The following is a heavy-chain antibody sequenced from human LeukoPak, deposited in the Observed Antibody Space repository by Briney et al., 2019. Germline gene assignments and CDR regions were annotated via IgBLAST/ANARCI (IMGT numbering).Heavy chain of an antibody. D-gene: IGHD7-27*01. V-gene: IGHV1-69*05. CDR1: GGTFSSYA. CDR2: IIPIFGTA. CDR3: ASSIATGDIFDY. J-gene: IGHJ4*02. Sequence: SVKVSCKASGGTFSSYAISWVRPAPGQGLEWMGGIIPIFGTANYAQKFQGRVTITTDESTSTAYMELSSLRSEDTAVYYCASSIATGDIFDYWGQGTLVTVSS.